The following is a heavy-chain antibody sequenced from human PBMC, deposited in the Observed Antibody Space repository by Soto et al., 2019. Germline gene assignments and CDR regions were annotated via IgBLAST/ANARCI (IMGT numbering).Heavy chain of an antibody. CDR3: ARRRSSWYLWDY. Sequence: ASVKVSCKASGYTFASCGISWVRQAPGQGLEWMGWISAYNGNTNYAQKLQGRVTMTTDTSTSTAYMELRSLRSDDTAVYYCARRRSSWYLWDYWGQGTLVTVSS. CDR2: ISAYNGNT. V-gene: IGHV1-18*01. CDR1: GYTFASCG. D-gene: IGHD6-13*01. J-gene: IGHJ4*02.